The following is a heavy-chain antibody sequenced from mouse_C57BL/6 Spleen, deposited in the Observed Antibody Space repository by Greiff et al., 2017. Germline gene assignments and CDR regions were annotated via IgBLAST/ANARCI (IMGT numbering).Heavy chain of an antibody. J-gene: IGHJ4*01. CDR2: LDPETGGT. CDR3: TRGGSSYDYAMDY. D-gene: IGHD1-1*01. CDR1: GYTFTDYE. V-gene: IGHV1-15*01. Sequence: VQLQQSGAELVRPGASVTLSCKASGYTFTDYEMHWVKQTPVHGLEWIGALDPETGGTAYNQKFKGKAILTAEKSSSTAYMELRSLTSEDSAVYYCTRGGSSYDYAMDYWGQGTSVTVSS.